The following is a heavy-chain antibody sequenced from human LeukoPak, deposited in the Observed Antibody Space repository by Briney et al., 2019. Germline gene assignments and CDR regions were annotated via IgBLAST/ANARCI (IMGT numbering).Heavy chain of an antibody. CDR3: ARIEGYCSSTSCPESPGWYFDL. CDR1: GFTFSSYG. V-gene: IGHV3-53*01. J-gene: IGHJ2*01. CDR2: IYSGGST. Sequence: PGGSLRLSCAASGFTFSSYGMSWVRQAPGKGLEWVSVIYSGGSTYYADSVKGRFTISRDNSKNTLYLQMNSLRAEDTAVYYCARIEGYCSSTSCPESPGWYFDLWGRGTLVTVSS. D-gene: IGHD2-2*01.